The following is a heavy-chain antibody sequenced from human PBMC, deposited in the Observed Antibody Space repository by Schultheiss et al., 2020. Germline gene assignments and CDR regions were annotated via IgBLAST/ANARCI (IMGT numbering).Heavy chain of an antibody. CDR3: ARHDYGGAQAEYFQH. J-gene: IGHJ1*01. CDR1: GGSISSYY. CDR2: IYYSGST. Sequence: SETLSLTCTVSGGSISSYYWSWIRQPPGKGLEWIGYIYYSGSTYYNPSLKSRVTISVDTSKNQFSLKLNSVTAADTAVYYCARHDYGGAQAEYFQHWGQGTLVTVSS. D-gene: IGHD4-23*01. V-gene: IGHV4-59*08.